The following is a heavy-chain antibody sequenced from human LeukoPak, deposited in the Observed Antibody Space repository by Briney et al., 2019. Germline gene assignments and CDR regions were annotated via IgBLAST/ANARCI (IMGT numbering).Heavy chain of an antibody. CDR1: GFTFSRYW. CDR3: ARQRYSDY. V-gene: IGHV3-7*01. J-gene: IGHJ4*02. D-gene: IGHD1-1*01. CDR2: IKEDGSEN. Sequence: PGGSLRLSCAASGFTFSRYWMTWVRQAPGKGLEWVANIKEDGSENSYVESVKGRFTISRDNDKNSLYLQLNSLRAEDTAVYVCARQRYSDYWGQGTLVTVSS.